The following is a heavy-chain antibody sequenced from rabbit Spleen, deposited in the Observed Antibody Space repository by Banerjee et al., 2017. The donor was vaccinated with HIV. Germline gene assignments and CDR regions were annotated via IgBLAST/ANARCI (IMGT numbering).Heavy chain of an antibody. CDR2: IYAGSSGST. CDR3: ARDAGTSFSTYGMDL. Sequence: QSLEESGGDLVKPGASLTLTCTASGFSFSSSYYMCWVRQAPGKGLEWIACIYAGSSGSTYYASWAKGRFTISSHNAQNTLYLQLNSLTAADTATYFCARDAGTSFSTYGMDLWGPGTLVTVS. CDR1: GFSFSSSYY. V-gene: IGHV1S40*01. J-gene: IGHJ6*01. D-gene: IGHD8-1*01.